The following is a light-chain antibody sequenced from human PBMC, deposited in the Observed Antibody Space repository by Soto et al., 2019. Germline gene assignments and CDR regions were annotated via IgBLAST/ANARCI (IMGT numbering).Light chain of an antibody. Sequence: ASVGDRVTITCRASQSISSYLNWYQQKPGKAPKLLIYAASSLQSGVPSRFSGSGSGTDFTLTISSLQPEDFATYYCQQSYSTLGTFGQGTKVDIK. J-gene: IGKJ1*01. CDR3: QQSYSTLGT. CDR2: AAS. CDR1: QSISSY. V-gene: IGKV1-39*01.